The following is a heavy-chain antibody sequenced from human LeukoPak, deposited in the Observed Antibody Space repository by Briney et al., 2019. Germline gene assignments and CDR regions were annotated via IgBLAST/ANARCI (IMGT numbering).Heavy chain of an antibody. CDR1: GFTFSSYW. Sequence: GGSLRLSCAASGFTFSSYWMHWVRQAPGKGLVWVSRINSDGSSTSYADSVKGRFTISRDNSKNTLYLQMKNLRAEDTAVYYCARDGLGASDFDYWGQGTLVTVPS. J-gene: IGHJ4*02. CDR3: ARDGLGASDFDY. V-gene: IGHV3-74*01. D-gene: IGHD1-26*01. CDR2: INSDGSST.